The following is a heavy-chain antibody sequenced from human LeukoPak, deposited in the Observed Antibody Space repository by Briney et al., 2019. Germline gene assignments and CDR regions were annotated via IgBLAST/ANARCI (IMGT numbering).Heavy chain of an antibody. D-gene: IGHD1-26*01. Sequence: ASVKVSCKASGYTFTGYYMHWVRQAPGQGLEWMGWINPNSGGTNYAQKFQGRVTMTRDTSISTAYMELSRLRSDDTAVYYCAGSPTLVDAFDIWGQGTMVTVSS. J-gene: IGHJ3*02. V-gene: IGHV1-2*02. CDR2: INPNSGGT. CDR1: GYTFTGYY. CDR3: AGSPTLVDAFDI.